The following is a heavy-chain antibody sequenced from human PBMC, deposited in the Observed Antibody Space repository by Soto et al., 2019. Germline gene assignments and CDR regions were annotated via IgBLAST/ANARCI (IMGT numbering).Heavy chain of an antibody. CDR2: IYHSGST. Sequence: SETLSLTCAVSGYSISSGYYWGWIRQPPGKGLEWIGSIYHSGSTYYNPSLKSRVTISVDTSKNQFSLKLSSVTAADTAVYYCARAVITMVRGVMRINWFDPWGQGTLVTVSS. CDR1: GYSISSGYY. D-gene: IGHD3-10*01. V-gene: IGHV4-38-2*01. J-gene: IGHJ5*02. CDR3: ARAVITMVRGVMRINWFDP.